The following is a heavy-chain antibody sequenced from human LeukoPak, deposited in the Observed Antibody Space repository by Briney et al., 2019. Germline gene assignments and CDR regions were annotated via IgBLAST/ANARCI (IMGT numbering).Heavy chain of an antibody. CDR1: GYTFTSYD. J-gene: IGHJ2*01. Sequence: ASVKVSCKASGYTFTSYDINWVRQATGQGLEWMGWMTPNSGYTGYAQKFQGRVTITRNTSITTAYMELSSLRFEDTAVYYCARGRDGYNFGYFDLWGRGTLVTVSS. D-gene: IGHD5-24*01. CDR2: MTPNSGYT. CDR3: ARGRDGYNFGYFDL. V-gene: IGHV1-8*03.